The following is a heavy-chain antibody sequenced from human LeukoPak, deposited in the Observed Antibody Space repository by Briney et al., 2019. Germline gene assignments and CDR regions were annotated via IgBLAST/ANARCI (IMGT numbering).Heavy chain of an antibody. CDR1: GFTFSSYA. Sequence: PGGSLRLSRAASGFTFSSYAMHWVRQAPGKGLEWVAVISYDGSNKYYADSVKGRFTISRDNSKNTLYLQMNSLRAEDTAVYYCARGWDDYSSPFDYWGQGTLVTVSS. CDR2: ISYDGSNK. J-gene: IGHJ4*02. D-gene: IGHD4-11*01. V-gene: IGHV3-30*04. CDR3: ARGWDDYSSPFDY.